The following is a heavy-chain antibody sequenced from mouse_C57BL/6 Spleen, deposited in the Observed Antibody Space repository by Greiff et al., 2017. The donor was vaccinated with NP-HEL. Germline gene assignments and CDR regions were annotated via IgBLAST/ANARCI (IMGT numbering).Heavy chain of an antibody. CDR2: IYPGDGDT. CDR3: ARGDYSNYVGFAY. Sequence: QVQLQQSGPELVKPGASVKISCKASGYAFSSSWMNWVKQRPGKGLEWIGRIYPGDGDTNYNGKFKGKATLTADKSSSTAYMQLSSLTSEDSAVDFCARGDYSNYVGFAYWGQGTLVTVSA. CDR1: GYAFSSSW. J-gene: IGHJ3*01. V-gene: IGHV1-82*01. D-gene: IGHD2-5*01.